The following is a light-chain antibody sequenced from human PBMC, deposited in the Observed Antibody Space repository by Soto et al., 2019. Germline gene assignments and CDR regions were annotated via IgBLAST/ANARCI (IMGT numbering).Light chain of an antibody. J-gene: IGKJ5*01. Sequence: GWTQSTDTLSLSPGERATLSCRAIQSVSSSYLAWYQQKPGQAPRLLIYDASNRATGIPARFSGSGSGTDFTLTISSLEPEDFAVYYCQQRSNWPPIPFGQGALLAI. CDR3: QQRSNWPPIP. CDR1: QSVSSSY. CDR2: DAS. V-gene: IGKV3D-20*02.